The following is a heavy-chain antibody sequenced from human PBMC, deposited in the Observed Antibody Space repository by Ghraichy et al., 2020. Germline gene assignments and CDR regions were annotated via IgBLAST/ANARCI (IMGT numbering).Heavy chain of an antibody. CDR2: IFYSGSGIT. CDR3: ARSKYTDGWFYFDH. CDR1: GGSIRSDY. J-gene: IGHJ4*02. V-gene: IGHV4-59*01. Sequence: SETLSLTCNVSGGSIRSDYWSWIRQSPGKGLEWIGYIFYSGSGITNYNPSLKSRVTVSMDTSKNQVSLMPTSVTTADTALYYCARSKYTDGWFYFDHWGRGTLVTVSS. D-gene: IGHD6-19*01.